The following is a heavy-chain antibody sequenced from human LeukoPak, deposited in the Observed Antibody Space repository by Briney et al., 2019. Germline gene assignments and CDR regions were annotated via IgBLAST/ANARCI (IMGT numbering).Heavy chain of an antibody. V-gene: IGHV4-31*03. Sequence: SETLSLTCTVSGGSISSGGYYWSWIRQHPGKGLEWIGYIYYSGSTYYNPSLKSRVTISVDTSKNQFSLKLSSVTAADTAVYYCARVDSSGYPRNNWFDPWGQGTLVTVSS. CDR3: ARVDSSGYPRNNWFDP. D-gene: IGHD3-22*01. CDR2: IYYSGST. CDR1: GGSISSGGYY. J-gene: IGHJ5*02.